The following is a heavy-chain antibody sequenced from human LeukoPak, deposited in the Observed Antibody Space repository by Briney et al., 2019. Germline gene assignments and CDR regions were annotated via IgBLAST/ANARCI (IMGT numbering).Heavy chain of an antibody. Sequence: ASVKVSCKASGYTFTSYGISWVRQAPGQGLEWMGWISAYNGNTNYAQKLQGRVTMTTDTSTSTAYMELRSLRSGDTAVYYCARNVGPRDYYDSSGYYTPGAFDIWGQGTMVTVS. D-gene: IGHD3-22*01. CDR3: ARNVGPRDYYDSSGYYTPGAFDI. J-gene: IGHJ3*02. V-gene: IGHV1-18*01. CDR1: GYTFTSYG. CDR2: ISAYNGNT.